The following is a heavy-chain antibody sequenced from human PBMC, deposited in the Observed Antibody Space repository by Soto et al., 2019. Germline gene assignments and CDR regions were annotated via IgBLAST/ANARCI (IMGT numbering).Heavy chain of an antibody. D-gene: IGHD3-22*01. CDR3: ARDRAPYYYDSSGPLDY. Sequence: QVQLVESGGGVVQPGRSLRLSCAASGFTFSSYAMHWVRQAPGKGLEWVAVISYDGSNKYYADSVKGRFTISRDNSKNTLYLQMNSLRAEDTAVYYCARDRAPYYYDSSGPLDYWGQGTLVTVSS. V-gene: IGHV3-30-3*01. CDR2: ISYDGSNK. CDR1: GFTFSSYA. J-gene: IGHJ4*02.